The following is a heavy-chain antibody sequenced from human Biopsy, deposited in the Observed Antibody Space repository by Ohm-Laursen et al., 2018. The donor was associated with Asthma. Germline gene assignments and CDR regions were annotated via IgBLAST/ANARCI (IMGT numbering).Heavy chain of an antibody. CDR3: ARKAGSCISRTCYSLDF. Sequence: GSSVKVSCKSLGGTFNTYVIGWVRQAPGQGIEWMGGINSVFGTTTYPQKFQDRVTITADDSTSTVYMELSSLRSEDTAVYYCARKAGSCISRTCYSLDFWGRGTLVTVSS. J-gene: IGHJ4*02. V-gene: IGHV1-69*01. CDR2: INSVFGTT. CDR1: GGTFNTYV. D-gene: IGHD2-2*01.